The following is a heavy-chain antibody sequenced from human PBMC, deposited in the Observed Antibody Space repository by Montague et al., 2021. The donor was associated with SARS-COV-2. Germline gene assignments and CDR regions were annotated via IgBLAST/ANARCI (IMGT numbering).Heavy chain of an antibody. CDR2: ISDSGST. CDR3: ARHYSATLPAVY. Sequence: SETLSLTCTVSGGSISSFYWSWFRQPQGKGLEWIGYISDSGSTNYNPSLTSRVTMSVDTSKNQFSLKVNSATAADTAVYYCARHYSATLPAVYWGQGTLVTVSS. CDR1: GGSISSFY. J-gene: IGHJ4*02. D-gene: IGHD2-15*01. V-gene: IGHV4-59*08.